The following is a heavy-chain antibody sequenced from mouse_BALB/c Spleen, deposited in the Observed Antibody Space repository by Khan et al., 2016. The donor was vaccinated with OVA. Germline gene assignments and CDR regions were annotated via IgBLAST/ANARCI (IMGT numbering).Heavy chain of an antibody. Sequence: VQLKESGPGLVQPSQSLSITCTVSGFSLTSYGVHWVRQSPGKGLEWLGVIWRGGSTDYNAAFMSRLSITKDNSKSQVFFKMNSLQADDTAIYYCAKKITTVDYYAMDYWGQGTSGTVSS. D-gene: IGHD1-1*01. J-gene: IGHJ4*01. V-gene: IGHV2-5*01. CDR2: IWRGGST. CDR3: AKKITTVDYYAMDY. CDR1: GFSLTSYG.